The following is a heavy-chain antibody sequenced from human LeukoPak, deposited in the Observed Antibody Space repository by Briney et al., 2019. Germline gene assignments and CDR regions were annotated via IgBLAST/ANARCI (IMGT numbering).Heavy chain of an antibody. CDR2: IYTSGST. J-gene: IGHJ5*02. V-gene: IGHV4-61*02. Sequence: SETLSLTCTVSGGSISSGSYYWSWIRQPAGKGLEWIGRIYTSGSTNYNPSLKSRVTVSVDTSKNQFPLRLSSVTAADTAVYYCAREREDRIAAAGLWFDPWGQGTLVTVSS. CDR3: AREREDRIAAAGLWFDP. D-gene: IGHD6-13*01. CDR1: GGSISSGSYY.